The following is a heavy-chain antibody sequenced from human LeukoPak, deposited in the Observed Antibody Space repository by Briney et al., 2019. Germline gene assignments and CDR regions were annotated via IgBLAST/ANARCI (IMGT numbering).Heavy chain of an antibody. V-gene: IGHV3-23*01. CDR1: GFTFSSYA. Sequence: GGSLRLSCAASGFTFSSYAMSWVRQAPGKGLEWVSEINGSGGRTFYTDSVKGRFTISRDNSKNTLYLQMNSLRAEDTAVYYCAKDPTYYDMLTGYPSWGQGTLVTVSS. CDR3: AKDPTYYDMLTGYPS. CDR2: INGSGGRT. J-gene: IGHJ5*02. D-gene: IGHD3-9*01.